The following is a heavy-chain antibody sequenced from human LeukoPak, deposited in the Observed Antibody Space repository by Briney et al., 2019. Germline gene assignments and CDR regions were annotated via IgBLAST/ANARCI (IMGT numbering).Heavy chain of an antibody. J-gene: IGHJ4*02. CDR1: GFTFSTYW. Sequence: GGSLRLSCAASGFTFSTYWMSWVRQAPGKGLEWVANIKQDGSEKYYVDSVKGRFTISRDNAKSSLYLQMNSLRAEDTAMYYCARDAAGNDYWGQGTLVTVSS. CDR3: ARDAAGNDY. V-gene: IGHV3-7*01. D-gene: IGHD6-13*01. CDR2: IKQDGSEK.